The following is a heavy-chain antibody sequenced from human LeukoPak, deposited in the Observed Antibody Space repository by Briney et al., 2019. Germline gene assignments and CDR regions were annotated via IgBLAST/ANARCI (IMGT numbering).Heavy chain of an antibody. J-gene: IGHJ4*02. CDR2: IYYSGST. D-gene: IGHD6-13*01. V-gene: IGHV4-39*07. CDR1: GGSISSSSYY. CDR3: ASWSIAAADFDY. Sequence: SETLSLTCTVSGGSISSSSYYWGWIRQPPGKGLEWIGSIYYSGSTYYNPSLKSRVTISVDTSKNQFSLKLSSVTAADTAVYYCASWSIAAADFDYWGQGTLVTVSS.